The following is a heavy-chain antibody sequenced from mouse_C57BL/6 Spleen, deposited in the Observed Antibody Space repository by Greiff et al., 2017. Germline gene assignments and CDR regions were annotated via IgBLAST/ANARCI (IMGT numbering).Heavy chain of an antibody. CDR1: GYSFTDYN. CDR3: ASHYGSSYDYAMDY. CDR2: INPNYGTT. Sequence: QLQESGPELVKPGASVKISCKASGYSFTDYNMNWVKQSNGKSLEWIGVINPNYGTTSYNQKFKGKATLTVDQSSSTAYMQLNSLTSEDSAVYYCASHYGSSYDYAMDYWGQGTSVTVSS. J-gene: IGHJ4*01. V-gene: IGHV1-39*01. D-gene: IGHD1-1*01.